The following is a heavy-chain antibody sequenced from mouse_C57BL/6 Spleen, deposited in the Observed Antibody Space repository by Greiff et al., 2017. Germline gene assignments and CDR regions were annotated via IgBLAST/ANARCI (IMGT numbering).Heavy chain of an antibody. CDR3: TRYDNYRFDY. Sequence: VQLLQSGPELVKPGASVKISCKASGYSFTDYNMNWVKQSNGKSLEWIGLINPNYGTNNYNQKFKGKATLTVDQSTSTDYMQLNSLTSEASAVYYGTRYDNYRFDYWGQGTTLTVSS. CDR1: GYSFTDYN. D-gene: IGHD2-1*01. J-gene: IGHJ2*01. V-gene: IGHV1-39*01. CDR2: INPNYGTN.